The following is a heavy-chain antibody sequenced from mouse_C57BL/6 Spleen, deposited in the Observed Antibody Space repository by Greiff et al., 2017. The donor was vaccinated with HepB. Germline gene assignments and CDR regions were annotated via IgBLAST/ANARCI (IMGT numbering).Heavy chain of an antibody. Sequence: EVQRVESGGGLVKPGGSLKLSCAASGFTFSSYAMSWVRQTPEKRLECVATISDGGSYTYYPDNVKGRFTISRDNAKNNLYLQMSHLKSEDTARYYCARGYYGNSRGYAMDYWGQGTSVTVSS. CDR2: ISDGGSYT. CDR1: GFTFSSYA. D-gene: IGHD2-1*01. V-gene: IGHV5-4*01. CDR3: ARGYYGNSRGYAMDY. J-gene: IGHJ4*01.